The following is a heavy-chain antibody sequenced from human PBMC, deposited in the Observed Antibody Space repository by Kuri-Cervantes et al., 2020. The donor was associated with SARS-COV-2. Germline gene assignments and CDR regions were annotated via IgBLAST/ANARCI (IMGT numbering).Heavy chain of an antibody. CDR2: IYHSGST. CDR1: GGSISSSNW. Sequence: GSLRLSCAVSGGSISSSNWWSWVRQPPGKGLEWIGEIYHSGSTNYNPSLKSRVTISVDTSTNQFFLNLTSVTAADTAVYYCARQGGYYGMGVWGQGTTVTVSS. D-gene: IGHD3-22*01. J-gene: IGHJ6*02. V-gene: IGHV4-4*02. CDR3: ARQGGYYGMGV.